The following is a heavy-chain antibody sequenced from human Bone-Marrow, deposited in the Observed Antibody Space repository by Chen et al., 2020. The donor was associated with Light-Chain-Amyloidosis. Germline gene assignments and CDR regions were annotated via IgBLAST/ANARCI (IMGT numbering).Heavy chain of an antibody. CDR3: ARRGIAVAAPYSGFDP. Sequence: QLQLQESGPGLVKPSETLSLTCTVSGGSISSSSYYWGWIRQPPGKGLEWIGSIYYSGSTYYNPSLKSRVTISVDTSKNQFSLKLSSVTAADTAVYYCARRGIAVAAPYSGFDPWGQGTLVTVSS. CDR2: IYYSGST. J-gene: IGHJ5*02. CDR1: GGSISSSSYY. V-gene: IGHV4-39*01. D-gene: IGHD6-19*01.